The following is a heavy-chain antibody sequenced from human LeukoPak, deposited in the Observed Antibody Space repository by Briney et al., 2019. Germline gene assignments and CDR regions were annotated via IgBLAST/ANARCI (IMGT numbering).Heavy chain of an antibody. CDR3: AREAGYGYGSIDY. J-gene: IGHJ4*02. D-gene: IGHD5-18*01. CDR2: INPNSGGT. CDR1: GYTFTGYY. Sequence: ASVKVSCKASGYTFTGYYMHWVRQAPGQGLEWMGWINPNSGGTNYAQKFQGRVTMTRDTSISTAYMELSRLRSDDTAVYYCAREAGYGYGSIDYWGQGTLVTVSS. V-gene: IGHV1-2*02.